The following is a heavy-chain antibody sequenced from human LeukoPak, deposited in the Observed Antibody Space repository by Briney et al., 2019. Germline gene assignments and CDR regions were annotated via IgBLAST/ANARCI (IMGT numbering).Heavy chain of an antibody. D-gene: IGHD1-26*01. CDR2: INWNGGST. CDR3: ARLGVGASRDAFDN. J-gene: IGHJ3*02. V-gene: IGHV3-20*04. Sequence: GSVRLSCAASGFTFDDYGMSWVGHAPRKGLEWGFGINWNGGSTGYSDPVIDGITISRDNAKNSLYLQMNSLRAEDTALYYCARLGVGASRDAFDNWGQGTMVTVSS. CDR1: GFTFDDYG.